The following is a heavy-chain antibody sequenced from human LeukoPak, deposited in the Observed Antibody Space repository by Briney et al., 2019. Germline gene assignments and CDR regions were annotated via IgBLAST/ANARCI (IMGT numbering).Heavy chain of an antibody. CDR1: GGSISSDY. Sequence: SETLSLTCTVSGGSISSDYWSWIRQPARRRVEWIGRIYTSGSTNYNPSLKSRVTISVDTSKNQFSLKLSSVTAADTAVYYCARAGLSPTIRGYYYYYYMDVWGKGTTVTISS. D-gene: IGHD5-12*01. CDR3: ARAGLSPTIRGYYYYYYMDV. CDR2: IYTSGST. J-gene: IGHJ6*03. V-gene: IGHV4-4*07.